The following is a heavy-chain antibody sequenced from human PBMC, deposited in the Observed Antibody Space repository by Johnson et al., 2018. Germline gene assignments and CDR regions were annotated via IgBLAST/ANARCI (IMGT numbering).Heavy chain of an antibody. CDR3: TRYTAMTSGDVFDI. D-gene: IGHD5-18*01. V-gene: IGHV3-53*01. CDR2: IYSGGST. Sequence: VQLVQSGGGLVQPGGSLRLSCAASGFTVSSNYMSWVRQAPGKGLEWVSVIYSGGSTYYADSVKGRFTISRDDSKSIAYLKMNILKTEDTAVYYFTRYTAMTSGDVFDIWGQGTMVTVSS. CDR1: GFTVSSNY. J-gene: IGHJ3*02.